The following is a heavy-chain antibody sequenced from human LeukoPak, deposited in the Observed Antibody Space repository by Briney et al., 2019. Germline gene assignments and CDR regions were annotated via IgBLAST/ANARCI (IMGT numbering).Heavy chain of an antibody. CDR1: GGSLSSYY. CDR3: ARDTGKSGYPDY. D-gene: IGHD3-3*01. V-gene: IGHV4-4*07. CDR2: IYSSGII. J-gene: IGHJ4*02. Sequence: SETLSLTCTVSGGSLSSYYWSWIREPAGEAAEGIGRIYSSGIINYNPSPKSRVTMSLDNSKNQLSLKLSYVTAADTAVYYCARDTGKSGYPDYWGQGTLVTVSS.